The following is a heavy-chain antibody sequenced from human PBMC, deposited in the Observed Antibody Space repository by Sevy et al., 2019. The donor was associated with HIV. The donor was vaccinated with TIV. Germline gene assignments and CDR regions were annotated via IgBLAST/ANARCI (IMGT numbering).Heavy chain of an antibody. CDR3: ARGHYAMDV. CDR2: LKLDGSDK. CDR1: DFIFENYW. J-gene: IGHJ6*02. V-gene: IGHV3-7*03. Sequence: GGSLRLSCGASDFIFENYWMTWVRRTSAQGLEWVATLKLDGSDKYYGDSVKGRFTISRDNSKKSLYLQMNSLRAEDTAVYFCARGHYAMDVWGQGTTVTVSS.